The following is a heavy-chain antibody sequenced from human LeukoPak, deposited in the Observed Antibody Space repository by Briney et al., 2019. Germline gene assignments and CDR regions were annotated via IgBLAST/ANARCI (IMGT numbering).Heavy chain of an antibody. Sequence: SQTLSLTCAISGDSVSSSSAAWTWIRQSPSGGLEWLGRTYYRSRWFYDYAVSVKSRITTNSDTSKNEFSLLLNSVTPEDTAVYYCARCLHDYGCLAYFDYWGQGTLVTVSS. D-gene: IGHD3-10*01. CDR2: TYYRSRWFY. J-gene: IGHJ4*02. CDR1: GDSVSSSSAA. CDR3: ARCLHDYGCLAYFDY. V-gene: IGHV6-1*01.